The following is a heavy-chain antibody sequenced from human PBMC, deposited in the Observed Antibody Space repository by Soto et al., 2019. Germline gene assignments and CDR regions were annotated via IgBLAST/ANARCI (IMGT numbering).Heavy chain of an antibody. CDR2: IYYSGST. Sequence: SETLSLTCPVSGGSVSSGSYYWSWIRQPPGKGLEWIGYIYYSGSTNYNPSLKSRVTISVDTSKNQFSLKLSSVTAADTAVYYCARASGRYDSSGYYYGPDYWGRGTLVTVSS. CDR1: GGSVSSGSYY. J-gene: IGHJ4*02. CDR3: ARASGRYDSSGYYYGPDY. V-gene: IGHV4-61*01. D-gene: IGHD3-22*01.